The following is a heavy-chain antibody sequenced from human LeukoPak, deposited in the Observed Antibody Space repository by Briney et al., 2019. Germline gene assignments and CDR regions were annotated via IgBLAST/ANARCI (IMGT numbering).Heavy chain of an antibody. CDR1: GGSFSGYY. V-gene: IGHV4-34*01. Sequence: SETLSLTCAVYGGSFSGYYWSWIRQPPGKGLEWIGEINHSGSTNYNPSLKSRVTISLNTSRNQFSLKLNSVTAADTAVYYCAKSNGYGLIDIWGQGTMVTVSS. J-gene: IGHJ3*02. CDR2: INHSGST. CDR3: AKSNGYGLIDI. D-gene: IGHD3-22*01.